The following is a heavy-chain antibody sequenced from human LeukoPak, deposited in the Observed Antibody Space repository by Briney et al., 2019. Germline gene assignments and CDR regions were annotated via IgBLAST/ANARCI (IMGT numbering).Heavy chain of an antibody. CDR1: GFTFSSNA. D-gene: IGHD4-17*01. CDR3: AKTGSTVTTLNWFDP. V-gene: IGHV3-23*01. J-gene: IGHJ5*02. Sequence: PGGSLRLSCAASGFTFSSNAMSWVRQAPGKGLEWVSGISVGGGFTFYADSVKGRFTISRDNSKNTLYLQMNSLRGEDTAVYYCAKTGSTVTTLNWFDPWGQGTLVTVSS. CDR2: ISVGGGFT.